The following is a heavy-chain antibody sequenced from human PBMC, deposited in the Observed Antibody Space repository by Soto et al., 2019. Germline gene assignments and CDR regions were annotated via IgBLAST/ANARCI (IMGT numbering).Heavy chain of an antibody. V-gene: IGHV1-69*04. Sequence: SVKVSCKASGGTFSSYTISWVRQAPGQGLEWMGRIIPILGIANYAQKFQGRVTITADKSTSTAYVELGSLRSEDTAVYYCARDSNDYGDYWISEFDYWGQGTLVTVSS. CDR1: GGTFSSYT. CDR3: ARDSNDYGDYWISEFDY. D-gene: IGHD4-17*01. J-gene: IGHJ4*02. CDR2: IIPILGIA.